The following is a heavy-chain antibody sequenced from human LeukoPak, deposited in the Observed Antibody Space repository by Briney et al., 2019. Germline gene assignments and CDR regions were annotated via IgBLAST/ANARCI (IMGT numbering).Heavy chain of an antibody. CDR2: ISGSGGST. CDR1: GFTFSSYA. D-gene: IGHD2-2*01. CDR3: AREHVVVPAAFDY. Sequence: GGSLRLSCAASGFTFSSYAMSWVRQAPGKGLEWVSAISGSGGSTYYADSVKGRFTISRDNSKNTLYLQMNSLRAEDTALYYCAREHVVVPAAFDYWGQGTLVTVSS. V-gene: IGHV3-23*01. J-gene: IGHJ4*02.